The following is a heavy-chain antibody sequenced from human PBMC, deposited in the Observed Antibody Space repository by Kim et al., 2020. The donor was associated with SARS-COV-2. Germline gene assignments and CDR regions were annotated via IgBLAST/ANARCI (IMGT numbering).Heavy chain of an antibody. J-gene: IGHJ4*02. CDR2: IWYDGSDK. CDR3: AREGSYGDYTGGFDY. V-gene: IGHV3-33*01. D-gene: IGHD4-17*01. Sequence: GGSLRLSCAASGFTFSSHGMHWVRQASGKGLEWVAVIWYDGSDKYYADSVKGRFTISRDNSKNTLYLQMNSLRAEDTAVYYCAREGSYGDYTGGFDYWGQGILVTVSS. CDR1: GFTFSSHG.